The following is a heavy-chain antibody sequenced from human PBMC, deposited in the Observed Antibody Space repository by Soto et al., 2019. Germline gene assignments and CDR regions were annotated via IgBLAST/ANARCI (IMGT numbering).Heavy chain of an antibody. CDR1: GASISPFY. CDR2: IYYTGNT. J-gene: IGHJ4*02. V-gene: IGHV4-59*01. Sequence: PSETLSLTCTVSGASISPFYWSWIRQPPGKGLEWIGYIYYTGNTNFNPSLKSRVTISADTSKNQFSLKLSSVTTADTAVYFCAGVGGYNYFDHWGQGTQVTVSS. D-gene: IGHD5-12*01. CDR3: AGVGGYNYFDH.